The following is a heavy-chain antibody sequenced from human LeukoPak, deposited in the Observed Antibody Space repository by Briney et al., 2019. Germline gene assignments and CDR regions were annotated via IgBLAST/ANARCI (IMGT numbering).Heavy chain of an antibody. CDR1: GFTFSSYA. CDR2: ISGSGGST. D-gene: IGHD6-13*01. V-gene: IGHV3-23*01. Sequence: GGSLRLSCAASGFTFSSYAMSWVRQAPGKGLEWVSAISGSGGSTYYADSVKGRFTISRDNSKNTLYLQMNSLRAEDTAVYYCAKDPGIAAAGLNWFDPWGQGTLVTVSS. CDR3: AKDPGIAAAGLNWFDP. J-gene: IGHJ5*02.